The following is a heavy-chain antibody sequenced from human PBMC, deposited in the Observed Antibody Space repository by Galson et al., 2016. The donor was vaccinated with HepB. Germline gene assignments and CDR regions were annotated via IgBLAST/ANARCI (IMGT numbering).Heavy chain of an antibody. CDR2: ISGSGGTT. J-gene: IGHJ6*04. CDR3: AKGSSWNYYSYGMDV. D-gene: IGHD6-13*01. CDR1: GFTFSNYA. V-gene: IGHV3-23*01. Sequence: SLRLSCAGSGFTFSNYAVSWVRQAPGKGLEWVSGISGSGGTTYHADSVKGRFTISRDNSKKTLYLQMNSLRAEDTAVYYCAKGSSWNYYSYGMDVWGKGTTVTVSS.